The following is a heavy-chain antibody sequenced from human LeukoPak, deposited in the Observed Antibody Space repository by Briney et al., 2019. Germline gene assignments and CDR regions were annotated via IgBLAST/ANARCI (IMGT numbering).Heavy chain of an antibody. CDR2: TYYRSKWYN. CDR1: GDSVSSNSAA. Sequence: SQTLSLTCAISGDSVSSNSAAWNWIRQSPSRGLEWLGRTYYRSKWYNDYAVSVKSRITINPDTSKNQFSLQLSSVTAADTAVYYCARLLRRYRSNWFDPWGQGTLVTVSS. CDR3: ARLLRRYRSNWFDP. D-gene: IGHD4-23*01. J-gene: IGHJ5*02. V-gene: IGHV6-1*01.